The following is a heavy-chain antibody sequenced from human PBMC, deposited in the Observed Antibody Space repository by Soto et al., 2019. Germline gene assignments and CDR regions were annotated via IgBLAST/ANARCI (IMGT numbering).Heavy chain of an antibody. V-gene: IGHV4-34*01. CDR3: ARRYCSGGSCCRFDP. Sequence: SETLSLTCAVYGGSFSGYYWSWIRQPPGKGLEWIGEIYYSGSTYYNPSLKSRVTISVDTSKNQFSLKLSSVTAADTAVYYCARRYCSGGSCCRFDPWGQGTLVTVSS. CDR2: IYYSGST. D-gene: IGHD2-15*01. CDR1: GGSFSGYY. J-gene: IGHJ5*02.